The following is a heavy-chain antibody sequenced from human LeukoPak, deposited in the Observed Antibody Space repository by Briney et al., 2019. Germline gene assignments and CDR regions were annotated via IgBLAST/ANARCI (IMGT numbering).Heavy chain of an antibody. CDR2: ISSSGSTI. Sequence: PGGSLRLSCAASGFTFSSYEMNWVRQAPGKGLEWVSYISSSGSTIYYADSVKGRFTISRDNAKNSLYLQMNSLRAEDTAVYYCARDRVEMATTGAYYYYYMDVWGKGTTVTTSS. CDR3: ARDRVEMATTGAYYYYYMDV. CDR1: GFTFSSYE. J-gene: IGHJ6*03. D-gene: IGHD5-24*01. V-gene: IGHV3-48*03.